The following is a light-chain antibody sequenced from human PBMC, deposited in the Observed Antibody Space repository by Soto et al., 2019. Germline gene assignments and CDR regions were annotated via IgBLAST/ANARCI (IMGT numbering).Light chain of an antibody. CDR1: QSISSW. V-gene: IGKV1-5*01. CDR3: QQYNSYSLT. CDR2: DAS. J-gene: IGKJ1*01. Sequence: DIQMTQSPSPLSASVGDRVTITCRASQSISSWLAWYQQKPGKAPKLLIYDASSLESGVPSRFSGSGSVTEFTLTISSLQPDDFATYYCQQYNSYSLTFGQGTKVEIK.